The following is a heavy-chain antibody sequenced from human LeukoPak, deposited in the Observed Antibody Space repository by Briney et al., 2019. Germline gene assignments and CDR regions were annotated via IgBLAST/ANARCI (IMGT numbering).Heavy chain of an antibody. Sequence: ASVKVSCKPSGYTFIGHYMHWVRQAPGQGLDLMGLINPNSGGTEYEQRFQGRVTMTRDTSISTAYMELSRLRSDDTAVYYCARDLSSIYVFDFWGQGTLVTVSS. CDR1: GYTFIGHY. V-gene: IGHV1-2*02. CDR3: ARDLSSIYVFDF. CDR2: INPNSGGT. J-gene: IGHJ4*02. D-gene: IGHD3-10*02.